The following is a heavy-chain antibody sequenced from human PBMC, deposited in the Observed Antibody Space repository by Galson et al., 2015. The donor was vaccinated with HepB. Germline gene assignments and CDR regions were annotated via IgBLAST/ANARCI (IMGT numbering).Heavy chain of an antibody. CDR3: ARGAYYNILTGSADYNWFDP. J-gene: IGHJ5*02. CDR1: GYTFTNYI. CDR2: ISGYNGNT. V-gene: IGHV1-18*04. Sequence: QSGAEVKKPGASVTVSCKASGYTFTNYIITWVRQAPGQGLEWMGWISGYNGNTNYAQKFQGRVTMTTDTSTTAAYMELRSLRSDDTAVYYCARGAYYNILTGSADYNWFDPWGQGTLVTVSS. D-gene: IGHD3-9*01.